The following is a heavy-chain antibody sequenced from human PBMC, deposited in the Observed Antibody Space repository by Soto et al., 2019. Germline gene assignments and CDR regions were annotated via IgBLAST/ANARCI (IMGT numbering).Heavy chain of an antibody. CDR2: INPNSCGT. D-gene: IGHD3-10*01. V-gene: IGHV1-2*04. CDR3: AREGGTMVRGFGPTEHPYYYYYYMDV. J-gene: IGHJ6*03. CDR1: GYTFTGYY. Sequence: GASVKVSCKASGYTFTGYYMHWVRQAPGQGLEWKGRINPNSCGTNYAQKFQGWVTMTRDTSISTAYMELSRLRSDDTAVYYCAREGGTMVRGFGPTEHPYYYYYYMDVWGKGTTVTVSS.